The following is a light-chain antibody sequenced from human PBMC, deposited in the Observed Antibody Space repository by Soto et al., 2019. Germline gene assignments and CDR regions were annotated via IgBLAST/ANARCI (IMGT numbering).Light chain of an antibody. CDR2: EVS. Sequence: QSALTQPASVSGSPGQSITISCTGTSSDIGAYNYVSWYQQHPGKAPKLMISEVSNRPSGVSIRFSGSKSGNTASLTISGLQSDDEADYYCSSYTVTGSYTTTSTPVGFGGGTKLTVL. CDR1: SSDIGAYNY. J-gene: IGLJ2*01. V-gene: IGLV2-14*01. CDR3: SSYTVTGSYTTTSTPVG.